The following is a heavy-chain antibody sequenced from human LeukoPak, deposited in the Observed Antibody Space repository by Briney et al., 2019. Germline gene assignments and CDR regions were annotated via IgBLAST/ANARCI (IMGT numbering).Heavy chain of an antibody. J-gene: IGHJ6*03. CDR3: ARGAVATVTRYYYYYMDV. CDR1: GFTVSSNY. CDR2: IYSGGST. V-gene: IGHV3-53*01. Sequence: GGSLRLSCAASGFTVSSNYMSWVRQAPGKGREGGSVIYSGGSTYYADSVKGRFTISRDNSKNTLYLQMNSLRAEDTAVYYCARGAVATVTRYYYYYMDVWGKGTTVTVSS. D-gene: IGHD4-11*01.